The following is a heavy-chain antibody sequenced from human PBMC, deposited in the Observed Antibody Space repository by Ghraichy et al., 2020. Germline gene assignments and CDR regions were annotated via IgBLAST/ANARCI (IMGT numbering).Heavy chain of an antibody. CDR1: GGSISSYY. D-gene: IGHD5-18*01. V-gene: IGHV4-59*01. J-gene: IGHJ1*01. CDR3: ARVGGYSYGAEYFQH. Sequence: SETLSLTCTVSGGSISSYYWSWIRQPPGKGLEWIGYIYYSGSTNYNPSLKSRVTISVDTSKNQFSLKLSPVTAADTAVYYCARVGGYSYGAEYFQHWGQGTLVTVSS. CDR2: IYYSGST.